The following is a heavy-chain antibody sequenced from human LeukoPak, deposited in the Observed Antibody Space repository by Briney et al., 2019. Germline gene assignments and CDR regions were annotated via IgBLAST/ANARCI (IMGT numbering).Heavy chain of an antibody. Sequence: PGGSLRLSCAASGLTFSIHWMNWVRQAPGKGLECVANINQDGSDKYYVDSAKGQFTISRDNTKNSLYLQMNSLRAEDTAVYYCANLVVVPRYYMDVWGKGTTVTISS. D-gene: IGHD2-15*01. V-gene: IGHV3-7*01. J-gene: IGHJ6*03. CDR3: ANLVVVPRYYMDV. CDR1: GLTFSIHW. CDR2: INQDGSDK.